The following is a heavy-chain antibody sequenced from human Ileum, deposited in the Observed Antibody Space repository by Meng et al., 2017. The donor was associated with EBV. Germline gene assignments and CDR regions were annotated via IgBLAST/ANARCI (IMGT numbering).Heavy chain of an antibody. J-gene: IGHJ4*02. V-gene: IGHV4-28*01. Sequence: VQRQELGQGPVTPSDTLSLTGAVSGYSISTTNWWGWIRQPTGKGLEWIGHIYYSGTTYNIPSLKSRVTMSIDPSKNQFSLKLSSVTAVDTAVYYCARNSESGSYIDYWGLGTLVTVSS. D-gene: IGHD1-26*01. CDR2: IYYSGTT. CDR1: GYSISTTNW. CDR3: ARNSESGSYIDY.